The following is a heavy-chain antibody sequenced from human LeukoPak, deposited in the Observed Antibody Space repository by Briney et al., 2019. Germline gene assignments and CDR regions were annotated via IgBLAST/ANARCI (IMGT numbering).Heavy chain of an antibody. CDR1: GFSFRSNW. J-gene: IGHJ6*03. D-gene: IGHD3-10*01. Sequence: PGGSLRLSCAASGFSFRSNWMSWVRQAPGKGLVWVSRIKNAGSDTIYADSVKGRFTISRDNAKNTVYLQMNSLRAEDTAVYYCARGGYGHNMDVWGEGTTVTVSS. V-gene: IGHV3-74*01. CDR2: IKNAGSDT. CDR3: ARGGYGHNMDV.